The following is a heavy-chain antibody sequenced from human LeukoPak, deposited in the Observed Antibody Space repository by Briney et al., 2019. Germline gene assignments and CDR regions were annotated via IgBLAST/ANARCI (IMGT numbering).Heavy chain of an antibody. CDR3: ARGAPGYCSSTSCYNRYYYYYMDV. Sequence: ASVKVSCKASGGTFSSYAISWVRQAPGQGLEWMGGIIPIFGTANYAQKFQGRVTITTDESTSTAYMELSSLRSEDTAVYYCARGAPGYCSSTSCYNRYYYYYMDVWGKGTTVTVSS. CDR1: GGTFSSYA. CDR2: IIPIFGTA. D-gene: IGHD2-2*02. J-gene: IGHJ6*03. V-gene: IGHV1-69*05.